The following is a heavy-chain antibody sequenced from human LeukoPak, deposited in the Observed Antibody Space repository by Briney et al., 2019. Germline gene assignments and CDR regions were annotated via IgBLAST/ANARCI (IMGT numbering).Heavy chain of an antibody. V-gene: IGHV3-33*01. CDR1: GFTFSSYG. J-gene: IGHJ4*02. CDR3: ARDPTQDYDILTGTDY. D-gene: IGHD3-9*01. Sequence: GGSLRLPCAASGFTFSSYGMHWVRQAPGKGLEWVAVIWYDGSNKYYADSVKGRFTISRDNSKNTLYPQMNSLRAEDTAVYYCARDPTQDYDILTGTDYWGQGTLVTVSS. CDR2: IWYDGSNK.